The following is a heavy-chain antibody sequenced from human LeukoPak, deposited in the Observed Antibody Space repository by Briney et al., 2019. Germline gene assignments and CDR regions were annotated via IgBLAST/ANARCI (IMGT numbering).Heavy chain of an antibody. J-gene: IGHJ6*02. D-gene: IGHD2-2*02. CDR3: ASGPIYCSSTSCYTSYYYYYGMDV. Sequence: SVRVSCKASGGTFSSYAISWVRQAPGQGLEWMGGIIPIFGTANYAQKFQGRVTITADESTSTAYMELSSLRSEDTAVYYCASGPIYCSSTSCYTSYYYYYGMDVWGQGTTVTVSS. V-gene: IGHV1-69*13. CDR2: IIPIFGTA. CDR1: GGTFSSYA.